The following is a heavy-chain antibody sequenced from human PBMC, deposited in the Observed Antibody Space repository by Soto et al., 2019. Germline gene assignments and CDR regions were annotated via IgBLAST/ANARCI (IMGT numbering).Heavy chain of an antibody. CDR2: IYYSGST. D-gene: IGHD3-22*01. V-gene: IGHV4-31*03. CDR1: GGPISNSGYY. CDR3: ARAVITTVEGAFDI. Sequence: PSETLSLTCTVSGGPISNSGYYWGWIRHLPGKGLEWIGYIYYSGSTYYNPSLKSRVTISVDTSKNQFSLKLSSVTAADTAVYYCARAVITTVEGAFDIWGQGTMVTVSS. J-gene: IGHJ3*02.